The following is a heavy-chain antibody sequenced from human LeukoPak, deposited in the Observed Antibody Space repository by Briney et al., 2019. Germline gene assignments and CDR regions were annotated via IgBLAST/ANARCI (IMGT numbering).Heavy chain of an antibody. V-gene: IGHV4-61*02. D-gene: IGHD3-10*01. CDR2: IYTSGST. CDR1: GGSISSGGYY. J-gene: IGHJ6*02. Sequence: PSETLSLTCAVSGGSISSGGYYWSWIRQPAGKGLEWIGRIYTSGSTNYNPSLKSRVTMSVDTSKNQFSLKLSSVTAADTAVYYCARDVSGGYYYYGMDVWGQGTTVTVSS. CDR3: ARDVSGGYYYYGMDV.